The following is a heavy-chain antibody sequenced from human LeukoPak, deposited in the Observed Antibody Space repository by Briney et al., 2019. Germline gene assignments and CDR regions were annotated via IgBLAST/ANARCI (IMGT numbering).Heavy chain of an antibody. CDR1: GFTFSSYG. Sequence: GRSLRLSCAASGFTFSSYGMHWVRQATGKGLEWVALISYDGSNKYYADSVKGRFTISRDNSKNTLYLQMNSLRAEDTAVYYCAKGRSTVTMSPPFDYWGQGTLVTVSS. J-gene: IGHJ4*02. CDR3: AKGRSTVTMSPPFDY. V-gene: IGHV3-30*18. D-gene: IGHD4-17*01. CDR2: ISYDGSNK.